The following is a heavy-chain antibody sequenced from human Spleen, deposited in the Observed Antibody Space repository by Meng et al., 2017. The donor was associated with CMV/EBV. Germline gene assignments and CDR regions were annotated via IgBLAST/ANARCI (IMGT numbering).Heavy chain of an antibody. CDR3: ARDIGSNLFFDY. CDR2: IGTAGDT. J-gene: IGHJ4*02. D-gene: IGHD6-13*01. Sequence: GESLKISCAACGFTFSSYDMHWVRQATGKGLEWVSAIGTAGDTYYPGSVKGRFTISRDNAKKSLYLQMNSLRADDTAVYFCARDIGSNLFFDYWGQGSLVTVSS. V-gene: IGHV3-13*01. CDR1: GFTFSSYD.